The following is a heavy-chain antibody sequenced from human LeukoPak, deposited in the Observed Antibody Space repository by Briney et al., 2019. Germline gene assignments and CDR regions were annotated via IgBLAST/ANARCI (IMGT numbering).Heavy chain of an antibody. Sequence: PGGTLRLSCAASGTTFSSCAMSWVRQAPGKGLEWVSTFSGSGGSTHYADSVRGRFTISRDTSRSTLYLQMNSLRAEDAAVYYCAKAPVTSCRGAFCYPFDYWGQGTLVTVSS. D-gene: IGHD2-15*01. V-gene: IGHV3-23*01. J-gene: IGHJ4*02. CDR2: FSGSGGST. CDR3: AKAPVTSCRGAFCYPFDY. CDR1: GTTFSSCA.